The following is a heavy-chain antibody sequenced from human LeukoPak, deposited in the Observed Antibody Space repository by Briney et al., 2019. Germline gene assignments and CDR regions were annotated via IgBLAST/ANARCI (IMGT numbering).Heavy chain of an antibody. CDR2: ISSSSSYI. Sequence: GGSLRLSCAASGFTFSSYSMNWVRQAPGKGLEWVSFISSSSSYIYYADSVKGRFTISRDNVKSLLYLQINNLRVEDTSVYYCARGGAARPDYWGQGTLVTVSS. J-gene: IGHJ4*02. V-gene: IGHV3-21*06. D-gene: IGHD6-6*01. CDR3: ARGGAARPDY. CDR1: GFTFSSYS.